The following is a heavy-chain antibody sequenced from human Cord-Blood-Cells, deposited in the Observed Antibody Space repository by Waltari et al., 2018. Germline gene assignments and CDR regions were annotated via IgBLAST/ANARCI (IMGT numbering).Heavy chain of an antibody. CDR1: GFSSRSYS. CDR3: ARDYYGSGSYFDY. Sequence: QLQLVESGGGVAQPGRSLILPCAAYGFSSRSYSSHWFRRAPGKGLEWVAVISYDGSNKYYADSVKGRFTISRDNSKNTLYLQMNSLRAEDTAVYYCARDYYGSGSYFDYWGQGTLVTVSS. D-gene: IGHD3-10*01. V-gene: IGHV3-30*04. J-gene: IGHJ4*02. CDR2: ISYDGSNK.